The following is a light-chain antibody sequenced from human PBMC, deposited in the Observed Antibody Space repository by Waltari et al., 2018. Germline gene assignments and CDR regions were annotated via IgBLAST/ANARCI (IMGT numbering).Light chain of an antibody. V-gene: IGLV1-44*01. CDR1: SSNIACNS. J-gene: IGLJ2*01. CDR3: ATWDANLNGVV. Sequence: QSVLTQPPSVSGTPGQRVTISCSGRSSNIACNSANWYQQVPGKAPKLLIYNYSQRPSGVSDRFSGTKSDSSASLAISGLRSEDEAHYYCATWDANLNGVVFGGGTKLTVL. CDR2: NYS.